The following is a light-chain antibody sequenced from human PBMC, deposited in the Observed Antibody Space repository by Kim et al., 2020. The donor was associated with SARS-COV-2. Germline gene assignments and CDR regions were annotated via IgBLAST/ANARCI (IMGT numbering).Light chain of an antibody. CDR2: GKN. J-gene: IGLJ1*01. Sequence: SSELTQDPAVSMALGQTVRITCQGDSLRSYYASWYQQKPGQAPVLVIYGKNNRPSGIPDRFSGSSSGNTASLTITGAQAEDEADYYCNSRDSSGNPPYVF. V-gene: IGLV3-19*01. CDR1: SLRSYY. CDR3: NSRDSSGNPPYV.